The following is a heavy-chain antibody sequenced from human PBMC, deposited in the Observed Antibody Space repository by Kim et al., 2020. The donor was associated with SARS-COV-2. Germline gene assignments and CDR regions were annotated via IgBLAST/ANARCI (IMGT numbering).Heavy chain of an antibody. V-gene: IGHV3-30*18. CDR3: SKSFSGSYFGYDY. CDR2: ISYDGSNK. J-gene: IGHJ4*02. Sequence: GGSLRLSCAXSGFTFNTYGMHWVRQAPGKGLEWVAVISYDGSNKYYADSVKGRFTISRDNSKNTLYLQMNSLRIEDTAVYYCSKSFSGSYFGYDYWGQGTLVTVSS. D-gene: IGHD1-26*01. CDR1: GFTFNTYG.